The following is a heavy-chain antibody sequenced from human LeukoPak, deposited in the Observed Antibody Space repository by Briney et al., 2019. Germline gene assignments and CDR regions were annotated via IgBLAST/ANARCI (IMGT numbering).Heavy chain of an antibody. V-gene: IGHV4-4*02. CDR3: ARRTIRELVSLDY. Sequence: PSETLSLTCAVSGGSISSSNWWSWVRQPPGKGLEWIGEIYHSGSTNYNPSLKSRVTISVDKSKNQFSLKLSSVTAADTAVYYCARRTIRELVSLDYWGQGTLVTVSS. J-gene: IGHJ4*02. CDR2: IYHSGST. CDR1: GGSISSSNW. D-gene: IGHD3-9*01.